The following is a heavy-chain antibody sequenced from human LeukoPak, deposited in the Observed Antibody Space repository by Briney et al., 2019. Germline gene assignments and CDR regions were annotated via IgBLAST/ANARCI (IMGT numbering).Heavy chain of an antibody. D-gene: IGHD3-22*01. Sequence: PSETLSLTCTVSGGSISSGGYYWGWIRQHPGKGLEWIGYIYYSGSTYYNPSLKSRVTISVDTSKNQFSLKLSSVTAADTAVYYCARGGTTSGSVAYNWFDPWGQGTLVTVSS. CDR1: GGSISSGGYY. CDR3: ARGGTTSGSVAYNWFDP. V-gene: IGHV4-31*03. CDR2: IYYSGST. J-gene: IGHJ5*02.